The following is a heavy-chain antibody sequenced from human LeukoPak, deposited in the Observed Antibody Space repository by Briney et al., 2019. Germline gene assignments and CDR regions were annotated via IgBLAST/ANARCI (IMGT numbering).Heavy chain of an antibody. CDR3: ARDDYGGNSVYYYYGMDV. D-gene: IGHD4-23*01. CDR1: GFTFSSYG. J-gene: IGHJ6*02. CDR2: IWYDGSNK. V-gene: IGHV3-33*01. Sequence: GGSLRLSCAASGFTFSSYGMHWVRQAPGKGLEWVAVIWYDGSNKYYADSVKGRFTISRDNSKNTLYLQMNSLRAEDTAVYYCARDDYGGNSVYYYYGMDVWGQETTVTASS.